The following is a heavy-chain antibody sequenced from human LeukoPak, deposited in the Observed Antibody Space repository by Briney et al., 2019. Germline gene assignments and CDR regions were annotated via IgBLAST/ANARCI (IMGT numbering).Heavy chain of an antibody. D-gene: IGHD3-22*01. CDR1: GFTFSDYY. CDR2: ISSSGSTI. V-gene: IGHV3-11*01. CDR3: ARESYYYGSSGYYVYYFDY. J-gene: IGHJ4*02. Sequence: PGGSLRLSCAASGFTFSDYYMSWIRQAPGKGLEWVSYISSSGSTIYYADSVKGRFTISRDNAKNSLYLQMHSLRAEDTAVYYCARESYYYGSSGYYVYYFDYWGQGTLVTVSS.